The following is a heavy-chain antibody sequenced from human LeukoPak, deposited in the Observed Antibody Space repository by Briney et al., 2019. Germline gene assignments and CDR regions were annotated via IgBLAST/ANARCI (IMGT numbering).Heavy chain of an antibody. CDR2: INPNSGGT. V-gene: IGHV1-2*02. D-gene: IGHD3-3*01. CDR3: ARTYYDFWSALRDYYYYMDV. J-gene: IGHJ6*03. CDR1: GYTFTGYY. Sequence: GASVKVSCKASGYTFTGYYMHWVRQAPGQGLEWMGWINPNSGGTNYAQKFQGRVTMTRDTSISTAYMELSRLRSDDTAVYYCARTYYDFWSALRDYYYYMDVWGKGTTVTVSS.